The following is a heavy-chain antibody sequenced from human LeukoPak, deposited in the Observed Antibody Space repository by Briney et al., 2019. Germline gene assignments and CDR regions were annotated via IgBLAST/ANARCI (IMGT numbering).Heavy chain of an antibody. CDR1: GYTLTDLS. V-gene: IGHV1-24*01. J-gene: IGHJ4*02. CDR3: ATVKSYYYDRGGFYFDD. Sequence: ASVNVSCKVSGYTLTDLSMHWVRQAPGIGLEWMGGSDPEDGETFYAQKFRGRITMTEDTSADTAYMELNSLRSEDTAVYYCATVKSYYYDRGGFYFDDWGQGTLVTVSS. D-gene: IGHD3-22*01. CDR2: SDPEDGET.